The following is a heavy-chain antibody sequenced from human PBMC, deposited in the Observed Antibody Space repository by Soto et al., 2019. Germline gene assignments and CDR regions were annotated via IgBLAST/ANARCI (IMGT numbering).Heavy chain of an antibody. D-gene: IGHD3-22*01. Sequence: GGFLRLSCAASGFTFSTYAMHWDRQAPGKGLEWVAVISYDGSNKYYTDSVKGRFTISRDNSKNTLYLQMNSLRAEDTAVYYCARSHLYYDSSGYPDYWGQGTLVTVSS. CDR2: ISYDGSNK. J-gene: IGHJ4*02. CDR1: GFTFSTYA. CDR3: ARSHLYYDSSGYPDY. V-gene: IGHV3-30-3*01.